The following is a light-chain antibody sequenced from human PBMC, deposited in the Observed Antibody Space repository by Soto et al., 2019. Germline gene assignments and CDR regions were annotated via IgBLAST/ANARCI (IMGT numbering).Light chain of an antibody. Sequence: VLTQSPATLSSSLGERATLSCRASQSVSSYLAWYQQKPGQAPKLLIYGASTLATEIPATFTGSGAGAEFTLTINCLQSEDFAVYFCQQFNTWPQTFGQGTKVDI. CDR2: GAS. CDR1: QSVSSY. CDR3: QQFNTWPQT. J-gene: IGKJ1*01. V-gene: IGKV3-15*01.